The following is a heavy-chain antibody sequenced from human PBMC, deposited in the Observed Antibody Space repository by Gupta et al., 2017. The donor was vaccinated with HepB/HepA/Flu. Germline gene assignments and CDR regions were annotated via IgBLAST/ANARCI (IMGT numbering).Heavy chain of an antibody. V-gene: IGHV4-31*03. CDR3: AREQYSSSSGRYYYYYMDV. CDR1: GGSISSDGYY. Sequence: QVQLQESGPGLVKPSQTLSLTCTVSGGSISSDGYYWSWIRQHPGKGLEWIGYIYYNGATYYNPSLTSRVTFSVDTSQSQFSLKLSSVTAADTAVYYCAREQYSSSSGRYYYYYMDVWGKGTTVTVSS. CDR2: IYYNGAT. J-gene: IGHJ6*03. D-gene: IGHD6-6*01.